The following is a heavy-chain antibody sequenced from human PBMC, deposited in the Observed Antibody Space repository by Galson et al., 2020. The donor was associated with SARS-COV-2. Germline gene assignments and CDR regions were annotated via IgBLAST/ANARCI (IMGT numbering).Heavy chain of an antibody. D-gene: IGHD3-3*01. CDR2: IKSKTDGGTT. CDR3: TTPYYDCWRGYDVAEDY. J-gene: IGHJ4*02. CDR1: GFTFSNAW. Sequence: GGSLRLSCAASGFTFSNAWMSWVRQAPGKGLEWVGRIKSKTDGGTTDYAAPVKGRFTISRDDSKNTLYLQMNSLKTEDTAVYYCTTPYYDCWRGYDVAEDYWGQGTLVTVSS. V-gene: IGHV3-15*01.